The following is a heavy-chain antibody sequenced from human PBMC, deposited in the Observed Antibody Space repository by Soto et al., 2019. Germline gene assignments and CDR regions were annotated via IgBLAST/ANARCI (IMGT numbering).Heavy chain of an antibody. CDR3: ARVPAVGPYWYFDL. J-gene: IGHJ2*01. CDR2: ISSSSSYT. Sequence: QVQLVESGGGLVKPGGSLRLSCAASGFTFSDYYMSWIRQAPGKGLEWVSYISSSSSYTNYADSVKGRFTNSRDNAKNSLYLQMNCLRAEDTAVYYCARVPAVGPYWYFDLWGRGTLVAVSS. V-gene: IGHV3-11*05. D-gene: IGHD3-10*01. CDR1: GFTFSDYY.